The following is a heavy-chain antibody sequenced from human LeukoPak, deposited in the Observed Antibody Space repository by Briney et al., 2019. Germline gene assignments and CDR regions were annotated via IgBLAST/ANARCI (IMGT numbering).Heavy chain of an antibody. D-gene: IGHD3-10*01. CDR2: ISGDGGGT. V-gene: IGHV3-43*02. J-gene: IGHJ6*02. CDR3: AKDMVLYYYGSGYNYYYGMDV. CDR1: GFTFDDYA. Sequence: GGSLRLSCAASGFTFDDYAMHWVRQAPGKGLEWVSLISGDGGGTYYADSVKGRFTISRDNSKNSLYLQMNSLRTEDTALYYCAKDMVLYYYGSGYNYYYGMDVWGQGTTVTVSS.